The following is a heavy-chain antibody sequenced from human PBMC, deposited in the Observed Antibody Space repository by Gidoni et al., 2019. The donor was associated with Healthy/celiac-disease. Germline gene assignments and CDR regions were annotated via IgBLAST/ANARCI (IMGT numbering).Heavy chain of an antibody. V-gene: IGHV1-24*01. Sequence: PVASVKVSCKVSGYTLTELSMHWVRQAPGKGLEWMGGFDPEDGETIYAQKFQGRVTMTEDTSTDTAYMELSSLRSEDTAVYYCATGYDSSGSFFDYWGQGTLVTVSS. J-gene: IGHJ4*02. CDR2: FDPEDGET. CDR3: ATGYDSSGSFFDY. D-gene: IGHD3-22*01. CDR1: GYTLTELS.